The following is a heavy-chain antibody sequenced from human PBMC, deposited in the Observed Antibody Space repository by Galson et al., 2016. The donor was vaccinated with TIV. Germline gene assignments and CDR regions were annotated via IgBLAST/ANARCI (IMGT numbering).Heavy chain of an antibody. CDR2: IDNSGTAT. V-gene: IGHV3-11*01. CDR1: GFAFSAYF. Sequence: SLRLSCAASGFAFSAYFMSWIRQVPGKGPEWLAWIDNSGTATYYAESVKGRFTISRDNNKNSLHLQMNDLKEDDSAVYYCGRQDWWHNDHWGQGAVGTVSS. J-gene: IGHJ4*02. D-gene: IGHD2-15*01. CDR3: GRQDWWHNDH.